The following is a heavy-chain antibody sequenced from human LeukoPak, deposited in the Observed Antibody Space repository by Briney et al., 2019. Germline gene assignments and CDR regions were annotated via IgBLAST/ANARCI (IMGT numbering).Heavy chain of an antibody. CDR1: GYTFTSYG. J-gene: IGHJ4*02. D-gene: IGHD3-10*01. Sequence: ASVKVSCKASGYTFTSYGISWVRQAPGQGLEWMGWVSAYNGNTNYAQKLQGRVTMTTDTSTSTAYMELRSLRSDDTAVYYCARMAWFGELLLFDYWGQGTLVTVSS. CDR2: VSAYNGNT. CDR3: ARMAWFGELLLFDY. V-gene: IGHV1-18*01.